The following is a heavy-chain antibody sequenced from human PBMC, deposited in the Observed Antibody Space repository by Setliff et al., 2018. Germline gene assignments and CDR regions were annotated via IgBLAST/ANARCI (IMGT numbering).Heavy chain of an antibody. V-gene: IGHV4-4*08. CDR1: GGSISSYY. J-gene: IGHJ4*02. D-gene: IGHD3-16*02. CDR2: IYNSGST. Sequence: SETLSLTCTVSGGSISSYYWSWIRQPPGKGLEWIGYIYNSGSTNYNPSLKSRVTVTRDTSVTTAYMDLTRLTSGDTAVYYCARGGSIYDHVWGSYRFVDSWGQGTLVTVSS. CDR3: ARGGSIYDHVWGSYRFVDS.